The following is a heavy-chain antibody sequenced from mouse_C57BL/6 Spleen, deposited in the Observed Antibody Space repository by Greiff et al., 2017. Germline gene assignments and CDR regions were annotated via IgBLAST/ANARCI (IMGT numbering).Heavy chain of an antibody. Sequence: EVQGVESGGGLVKPGGSLKLSCAASGFTFSDYGMHWVRQAPEKGLEWVAYISSGSSTIYSADTVKGRFTISRDNAKNTLFLQMTSLRSEDTAMXYCARDSSGYGYAMDYWCQGTSVTVSS. D-gene: IGHD3-2*02. CDR1: GFTFSDYG. J-gene: IGHJ4*01. V-gene: IGHV5-17*01. CDR3: ARDSSGYGYAMDY. CDR2: ISSGSSTI.